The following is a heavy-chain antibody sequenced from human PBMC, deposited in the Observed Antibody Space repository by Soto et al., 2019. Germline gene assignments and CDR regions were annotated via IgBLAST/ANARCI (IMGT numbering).Heavy chain of an antibody. Sequence: EVQLVESGGGLVKPGESLRLSCAASGLSFSSYTMNWVRQAPGKGLQWVSSITNRGTHTYSADSVKGRFTISRDNDKNSLYLQMNNLRAEDTAIYFCARAHEVAWFDSWGLGTLVTVTS. CDR3: ARAHEVAWFDS. J-gene: IGHJ5*01. CDR1: GLSFSSYT. V-gene: IGHV3-21*01. CDR2: ITNRGTHT. D-gene: IGHD2-15*01.